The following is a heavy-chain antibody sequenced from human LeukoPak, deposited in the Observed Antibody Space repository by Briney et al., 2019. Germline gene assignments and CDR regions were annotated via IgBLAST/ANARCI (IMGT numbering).Heavy chain of an antibody. J-gene: IGHJ5*02. CDR2: INPNSGGT. D-gene: IGHD6-13*01. Sequence: ASVKVSCKSSGYTFTGYYMHWVRHAPGQGLEWMGWINPNSGGTNYAQKFQGRVTMTRDTSISTAYMELSRLRSDDTAVYYCARDVAAAGPRGWFDPWGQGTLVTVSS. CDR1: GYTFTGYY. CDR3: ARDVAAAGPRGWFDP. V-gene: IGHV1-2*02.